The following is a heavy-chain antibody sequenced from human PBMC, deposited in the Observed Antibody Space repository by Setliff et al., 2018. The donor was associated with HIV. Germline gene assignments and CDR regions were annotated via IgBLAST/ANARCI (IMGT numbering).Heavy chain of an antibody. D-gene: IGHD6-13*01. CDR3: AKAGGSSSHYYGMDV. CDR1: GFTFDDYA. Sequence: GGSRRLSCAASGFTFDDYAMHWVRQAPGKGLEWVSGISWNSGSIGYADSVKGRFTISRDNAKNSLYLQMNSLRAEDMALYYCAKAGGSSSHYYGMDVWGQGTTVTVSS. CDR2: ISWNSGSI. V-gene: IGHV3-9*03. J-gene: IGHJ6*02.